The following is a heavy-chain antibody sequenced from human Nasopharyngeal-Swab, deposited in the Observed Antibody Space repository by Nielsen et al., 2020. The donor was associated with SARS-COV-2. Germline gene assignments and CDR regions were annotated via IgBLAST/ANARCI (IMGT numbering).Heavy chain of an antibody. J-gene: IGHJ4*02. V-gene: IGHV4-39*01. CDR3: ARLDPYSSRDDY. CDR2: IYYSGST. Sequence: RQAPGKGLEWIGSIYYSGSTYYNPSLKSLVTISLDTSKNQFSLKLSSVTAADTAVYYCARLDPYSSRDDYWGQGTLVTVSS. D-gene: IGHD6-13*01.